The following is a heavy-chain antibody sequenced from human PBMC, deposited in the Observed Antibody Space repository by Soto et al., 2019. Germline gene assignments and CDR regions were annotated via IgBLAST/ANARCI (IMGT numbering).Heavy chain of an antibody. V-gene: IGHV4-30-2*01. CDR2: IYPTGKT. J-gene: IGHJ6*02. CDR1: NGSISSGGYS. CDR3: ARAPPEPAPRWGV. Sequence: KTSETLSLTCTVSNGSISSGGYSWSWIRQTPGKGLEWIGYIYPTGKTYYNPSLKNRATLSIDTSQNQFSLQLTSVTAADTAVYYYARAPPEPAPRWGVWGHGTTVTVSS. D-gene: IGHD3-16*01.